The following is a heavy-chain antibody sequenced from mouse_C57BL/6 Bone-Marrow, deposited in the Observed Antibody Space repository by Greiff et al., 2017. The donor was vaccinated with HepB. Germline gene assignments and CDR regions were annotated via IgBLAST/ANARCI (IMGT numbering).Heavy chain of an antibody. CDR3: ARSSSYWYFDV. CDR2: IYYSGTI. CDR1: GISITTGNYR. V-gene: IGHV3-5*01. Sequence: EVKVEESGPGLVKPSQTVFLTCTVTGISITTGNYRWSWIRQFPGNKLEWIGYIYYSGTITYNPSLTSRTTITRDTPKNQFFLEMNSLTAEDTATYYCARSSSYWYFDVWGTGTTVTVSS. J-gene: IGHJ1*03. D-gene: IGHD1-1*01.